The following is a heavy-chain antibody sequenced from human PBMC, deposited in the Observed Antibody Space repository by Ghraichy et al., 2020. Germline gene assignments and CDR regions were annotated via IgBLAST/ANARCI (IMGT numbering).Heavy chain of an antibody. Sequence: GESLNISCKGSGYTFTNYWIGWVRQMPGKGLEWMGVIYPTDSDTRYTPSFQGQVTISADKSISTAYLQWSSLKASDTAIYYCARQVQEFGGNFPFDYWGQGTLVTVSS. J-gene: IGHJ4*02. CDR1: GYTFTNYW. D-gene: IGHD4-23*01. CDR2: IYPTDSDT. CDR3: ARQVQEFGGNFPFDY. V-gene: IGHV5-51*01.